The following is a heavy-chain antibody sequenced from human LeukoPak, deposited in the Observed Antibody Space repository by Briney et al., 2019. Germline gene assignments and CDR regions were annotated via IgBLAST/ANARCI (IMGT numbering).Heavy chain of an antibody. CDR2: ISYDGSNI. J-gene: IGHJ4*02. CDR3: AKWRRGHYYGSGTELDY. Sequence: PGGSLRLSCAASGFTFSSYEMNWVRQAPGKGLDWVAVISYDGSNIYYADSVKGRFSISRDNSKKTLYLQMNSLRTEDTAVYYCAKWRRGHYYGSGTELDYWGQGTLVTVSS. V-gene: IGHV3-30*18. D-gene: IGHD3-10*01. CDR1: GFTFSSYE.